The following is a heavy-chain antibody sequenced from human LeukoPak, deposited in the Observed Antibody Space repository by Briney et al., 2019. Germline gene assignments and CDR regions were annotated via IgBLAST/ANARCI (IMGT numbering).Heavy chain of an antibody. D-gene: IGHD1-26*01. J-gene: IGHJ5*02. V-gene: IGHV5-51*01. Sequence: GESLKISCKGSGYSFTSYWIGWVRQVPGKGLEWMGIIYPGDFDTRYSPSFQGQVTISADKSISTAYLQWSSLKASDTAMYYCARLKYSGSSGDWFDPWGQGTLVTVSS. CDR1: GYSFTSYW. CDR2: IYPGDFDT. CDR3: ARLKYSGSSGDWFDP.